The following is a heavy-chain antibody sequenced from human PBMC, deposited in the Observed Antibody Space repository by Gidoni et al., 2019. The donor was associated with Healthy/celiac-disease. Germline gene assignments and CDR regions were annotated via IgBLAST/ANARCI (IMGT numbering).Heavy chain of an antibody. CDR1: GGSISSSSYY. CDR2: FYYSRST. CDR3: ARDSRDIVVVVAASPYYFDY. D-gene: IGHD2-15*01. J-gene: IGHJ4*02. Sequence: QLQLQESGPGLVKPSETLSLTCPVSGGSISSSSYYWGWIRQPPGKGLEWIGSFYYSRSTYYNPSLKSRVTISVDTSKNQFSLKLSSVTAADTAVYYCARDSRDIVVVVAASPYYFDYWGQGTLVTVSS. V-gene: IGHV4-39*07.